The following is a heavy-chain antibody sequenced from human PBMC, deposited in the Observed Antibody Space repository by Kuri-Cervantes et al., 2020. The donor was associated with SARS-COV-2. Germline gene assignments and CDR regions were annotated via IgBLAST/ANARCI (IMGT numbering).Heavy chain of an antibody. CDR1: GYTFTSYY. D-gene: IGHD3-16*02. J-gene: IGHJ3*02. CDR2: INPSGGST. V-gene: IGHV1-46*01. CDR3: ARGRGDGEYYDYVWGSYRYLDDAFDI. Sequence: ASVKVSCKASGYTFTSYYMHWVRQAPGQGLEWTGIINPSGGSTSYAQKFQGRVTMTRDTSTSTVYMELSSLRSEDTAVYYCARGRGDGEYYDYVWGSYRYLDDAFDIWGQGTMVTVSS.